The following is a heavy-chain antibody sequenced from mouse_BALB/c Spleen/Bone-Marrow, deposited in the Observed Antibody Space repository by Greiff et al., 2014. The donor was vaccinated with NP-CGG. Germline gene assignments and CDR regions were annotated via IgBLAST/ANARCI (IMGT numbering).Heavy chain of an antibody. J-gene: IGHJ4*01. CDR3: AKNWGYGYAMDY. CDR2: IWRGGST. D-gene: IGHD3-1*01. Sequence: VNVVESGPGLVQPSQSLSITCTVSGFSLTSYGVHWVRQSPGKGLEWLGVIWRGGSTDYNAAFMSRLSITKDNSKSQVFFKMNSLQADDTAIYYCAKNWGYGYAMDYWGQGTSVTVSS. V-gene: IGHV2-5*01. CDR1: GFSLTSYG.